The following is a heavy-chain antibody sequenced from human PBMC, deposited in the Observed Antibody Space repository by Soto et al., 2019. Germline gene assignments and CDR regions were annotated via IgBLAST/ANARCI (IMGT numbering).Heavy chain of an antibody. CDR1: GGSISSYY. V-gene: IGHV4-4*07. Sequence: SETLSLTCTVSGGSISSYYWSWIRQPAGKGLEWIGRIYTSGSTNYNPSLKSRVTMSVDTSKNQFSLKLSSVTAADTAVYYCARDWGYCSGGSRYSYGMDVWGQGTTVTVSS. D-gene: IGHD2-15*01. CDR3: ARDWGYCSGGSRYSYGMDV. CDR2: IYTSGST. J-gene: IGHJ6*02.